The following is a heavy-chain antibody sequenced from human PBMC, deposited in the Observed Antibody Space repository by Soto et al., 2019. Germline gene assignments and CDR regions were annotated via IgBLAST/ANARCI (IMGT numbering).Heavy chain of an antibody. J-gene: IGHJ5*01. V-gene: IGHV6-1*01. CDR2: TYYRSKRYN. Sequence: SQTLSLTCVISGDSVSSNSAAWNWIRQSPSRDLEWLGRTYYRSKRYNDYEVSVKSRITINPDTSKNQFSLQLNSVTPEDTAVYYCARDPHCSGGSCYVGLWFDSWGRGTLVTVSS. CDR1: GDSVSSNSAA. CDR3: ARDPHCSGGSCYVGLWFDS. D-gene: IGHD2-15*01.